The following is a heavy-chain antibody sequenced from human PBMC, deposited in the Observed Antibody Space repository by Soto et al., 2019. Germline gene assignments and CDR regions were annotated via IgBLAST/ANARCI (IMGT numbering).Heavy chain of an antibody. J-gene: IGHJ3*02. CDR2: IYYSGST. V-gene: IGHV4-59*01. D-gene: IGHD1-1*01. Sequence: SETLSLTCTVSGCSISSYYWSWIRQPPGKGLEWIGYIYYSGSTNYNPSLKSRVNISVDTSRNQFSLKLSSVPAADTAVYYCARVNTGGFAFDIRGQGTMVTVSS. CDR3: ARVNTGGFAFDI. CDR1: GCSISSYY.